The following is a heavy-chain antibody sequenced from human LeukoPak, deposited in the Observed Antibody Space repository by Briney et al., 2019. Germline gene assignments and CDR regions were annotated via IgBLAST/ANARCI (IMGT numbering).Heavy chain of an antibody. CDR3: ARDSTGGVCYFGY. CDR2: IWYDGSNK. V-gene: IGHV3-33*01. Sequence: GRSLRLSCAASGFTFSSYGMHWVRQAPGKGLEWVAVIWYDGSNKYYADSVKGRFTISRDNSKNTLYLQMNSLRAEDTAVYYCARDSTGGVCYFGYWGQGTLVTVSS. J-gene: IGHJ4*02. D-gene: IGHD2-8*02. CDR1: GFTFSSYG.